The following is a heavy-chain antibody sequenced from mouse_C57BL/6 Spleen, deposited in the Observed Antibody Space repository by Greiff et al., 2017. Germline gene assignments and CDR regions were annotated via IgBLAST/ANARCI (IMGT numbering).Heavy chain of an antibody. CDR1: GFTFSSYG. J-gene: IGHJ4*01. V-gene: IGHV5-6*01. CDR2: ISSGGSYT. CDR3: ARHPATTVVDAMDY. Sequence: VQLKESGGDLVKPGGSLKLSCAASGFTFSSYGMSWVRQTPDKRLEWVATISSGGSYTYYPDSVKGRFTISRDNAKNTLYLQMSSLKSEDTAMYYCARHPATTVVDAMDYWGQGTSVTVSS. D-gene: IGHD1-1*01.